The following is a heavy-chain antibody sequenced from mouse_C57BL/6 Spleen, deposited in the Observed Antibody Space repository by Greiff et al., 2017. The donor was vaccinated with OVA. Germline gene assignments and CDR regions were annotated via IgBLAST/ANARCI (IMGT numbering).Heavy chain of an antibody. Sequence: QVQLQQPGTELVKPGASVKLSCKASGYTFTSYWMHWVKQRPGQGLEWIGNINPSNGGTTYNEKFKSKATLTVDKSSSTAYMQLSSLTSEDSAVDYCARQVTTVVATDYWGQGTTLTVSS. D-gene: IGHD1-1*01. V-gene: IGHV1-53*01. CDR2: INPSNGGT. J-gene: IGHJ2*01. CDR1: GYTFTSYW. CDR3: ARQVTTVVATDY.